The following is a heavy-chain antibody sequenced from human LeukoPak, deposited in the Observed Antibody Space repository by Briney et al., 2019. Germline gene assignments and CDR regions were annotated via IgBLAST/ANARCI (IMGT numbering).Heavy chain of an antibody. CDR1: SGFISSYY. Sequence: SETLSLTCSVSSGFISSYYWTWIRQSPGKGLEWIGYIYYTGSTSYNPSLQSRVTISVDTSKNQFSLKLSSVTAADTAVYYCARSSRSFYNYDAFDIWGQGTMVTVSS. V-gene: IGHV4-59*12. J-gene: IGHJ3*02. D-gene: IGHD1-26*01. CDR3: ARSSRSFYNYDAFDI. CDR2: IYYTGST.